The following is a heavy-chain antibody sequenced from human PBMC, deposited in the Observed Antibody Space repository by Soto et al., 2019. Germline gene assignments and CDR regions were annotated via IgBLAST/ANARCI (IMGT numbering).Heavy chain of an antibody. CDR1: GFTFSSYE. Sequence: EVQLVESGGGLVQPGGSLRLSCAASGFTFSSYEMNWVRQAPGKGLEWVSYISSSGSTIYYADSVKGRFTISRDNAKNSLYLQMNSLRAEDTAVYYCGRDIGHAFVYWGQGTLVTVSS. CDR3: GRDIGHAFVY. CDR2: ISSSGSTI. D-gene: IGHD2-21*02. J-gene: IGHJ4*02. V-gene: IGHV3-48*03.